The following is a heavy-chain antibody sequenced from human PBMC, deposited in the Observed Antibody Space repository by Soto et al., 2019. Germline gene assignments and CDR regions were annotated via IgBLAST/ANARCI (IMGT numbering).Heavy chain of an antibody. CDR2: ISAYNDNT. J-gene: IGHJ3*02. D-gene: IGHD3-3*01. V-gene: IGHV1-18*01. Sequence: ASVKVSCKASGNTLTSYGISWERQAHGQGLEWMGWISAYNDNTNYAQKLQGRVTMTTDTSTSTAYMELRRLRSDDTARYYCARDPKQGILSSGACDILGKGTMVTFS. CDR1: GNTLTSYG. CDR3: ARDPKQGILSSGACDI.